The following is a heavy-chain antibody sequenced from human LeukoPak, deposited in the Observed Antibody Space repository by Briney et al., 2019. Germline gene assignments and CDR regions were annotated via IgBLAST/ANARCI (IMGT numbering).Heavy chain of an antibody. J-gene: IGHJ3*01. Sequence: GASVKSSSKAFEYTSTGYYTHWWRRPPGQGLEWMGWINPNSGGTNYAQKFQGRVTMTRDTSISTAYMELSRLRSDDTAVYYCARDIPLEAWGQGTMVTVSS. CDR2: INPNSGGT. V-gene: IGHV1-2*02. CDR1: EYTSTGYY. CDR3: ARDIPLEA.